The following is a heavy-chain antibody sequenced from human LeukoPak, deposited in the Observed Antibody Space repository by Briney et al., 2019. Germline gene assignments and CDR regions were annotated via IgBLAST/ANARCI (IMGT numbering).Heavy chain of an antibody. V-gene: IGHV4-61*05. CDR2: FYYNDTT. Sequence: PSETLSLTCTVSGGSISSSSDYWGWIRQPPGKGLEWFRYFYYNDTTNYNPSLKSRVTISVDTSKNQFSLKLSSVTAADTAVYYCARADRLKNEWELPTSFYYFDYWGQGTLVTVSS. D-gene: IGHD1-26*01. J-gene: IGHJ4*02. CDR1: GGSISSSSDY. CDR3: ARADRLKNEWELPTSFYYFDY.